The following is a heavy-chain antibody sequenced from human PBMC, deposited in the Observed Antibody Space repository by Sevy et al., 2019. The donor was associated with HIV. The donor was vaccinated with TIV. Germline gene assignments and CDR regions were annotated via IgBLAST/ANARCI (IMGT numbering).Heavy chain of an antibody. CDR3: ARASIALPRAPFDN. J-gene: IGHJ4*02. CDR1: GGSFSGDY. CDR2: INHSGST. D-gene: IGHD3-3*02. V-gene: IGHV4-34*01. Sequence: SETLSLTCAVYGGSFSGDYRSWIRQPPGKGLEWIGEINHSGSTNYYPSLKSRVTISVDTSKNHFSLKLSSVTAADTAVYYCARASIALPRAPFDNWGQGTLVTVSS.